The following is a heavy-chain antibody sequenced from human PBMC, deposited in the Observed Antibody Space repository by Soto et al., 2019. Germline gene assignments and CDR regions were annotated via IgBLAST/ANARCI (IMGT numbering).Heavy chain of an antibody. CDR3: ARGTVHFDY. V-gene: IGHV3-33*01. CDR1: GFTFSTYG. D-gene: IGHD4-17*01. CDR2: IWYAGSNK. J-gene: IGHJ4*02. Sequence: QVQLVESGGGVVQPGRSLRLSCAASGFTFSTYGIHWVRQAPGKGLEWVAVIWYAGSNKYYADSVKGRFTISRDNSKNTLYLQMNGLRAADTAVYYCARGTVHFDYWGQGTLVTVSS.